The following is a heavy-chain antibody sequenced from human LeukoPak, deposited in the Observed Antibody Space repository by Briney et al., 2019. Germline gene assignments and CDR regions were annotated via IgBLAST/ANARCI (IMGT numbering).Heavy chain of an antibody. V-gene: IGHV3-11*06. J-gene: IGHJ4*02. Sequence: GGSLRLSCAASGFTFSDYYMSWIRQAPGKGLEWVSYISSSSNYTNYADSVKGRFTISRDNAKNSLYLQMNSLRAEDTAVYYCARDVGDYYDSSGYYQTGDYWGQGTLVTVSS. CDR1: GFTFSDYY. CDR2: ISSSSNYT. D-gene: IGHD3-22*01. CDR3: ARDVGDYYDSSGYYQTGDY.